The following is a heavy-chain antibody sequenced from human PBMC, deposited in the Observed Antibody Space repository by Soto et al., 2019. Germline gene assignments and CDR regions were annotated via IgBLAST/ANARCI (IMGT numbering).Heavy chain of an antibody. CDR1: SNTITSGGCY. CDR2: VYGSGCSWST. Sequence: SDTIPLPCPVTSNTITSGGCYSSWVRQHPGKGLEWLGYVYGSGCSWSTLNNPSLKSRITPSVCTSKTPLALNLSTMTEAYTAVYFCARKQAEYFAGIDYWGQGTLDTVSS. V-gene: IGHV4-31*03. D-gene: IGHD1-1*01. J-gene: IGHJ4*02. CDR3: ARKQAEYFAGIDY.